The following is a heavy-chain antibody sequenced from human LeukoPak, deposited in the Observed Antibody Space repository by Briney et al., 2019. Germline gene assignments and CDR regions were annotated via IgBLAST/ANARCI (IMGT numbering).Heavy chain of an antibody. CDR2: ISSSSSTI. J-gene: IGHJ4*02. V-gene: IGHV3-48*02. CDR1: GFTFSSYS. CDR3: ARVRGDDYGDSFDY. Sequence: GGSLRLSCAASGFTFSSYSMNWVRQAPGKGLEWVSYISSSSSTIYYADSVKGRFTISRDNAKNSLYLQMNSLRDEDTAVYYCARVRGDDYGDSFDYWGQGTLVTVSS. D-gene: IGHD4-17*01.